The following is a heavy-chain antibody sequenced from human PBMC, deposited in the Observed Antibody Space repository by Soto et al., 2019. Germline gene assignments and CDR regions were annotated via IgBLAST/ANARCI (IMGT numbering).Heavy chain of an antibody. D-gene: IGHD6-19*01. CDR2: ISTSSSTI. V-gene: IGHV3-48*02. CDR3: ARDRGSGWYTLQFYMDV. J-gene: IGHJ6*03. CDR1: GFTFSTYS. Sequence: EVQLMESGGGLVKPGGSLRLSCAASGFTFSTYSMNWVRQAPGKGLEWVSYISTSSSTIYYADSVKGRFTISSDNAKNSVYLQMNSVRDEDTAVFYCARDRGSGWYTLQFYMDVWGKGTTVAVSS.